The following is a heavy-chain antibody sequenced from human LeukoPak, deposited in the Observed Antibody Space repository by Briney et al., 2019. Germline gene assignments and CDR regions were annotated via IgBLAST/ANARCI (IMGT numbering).Heavy chain of an antibody. Sequence: SETLSLICTVSGDSINSNSYYWGWIRQPPGKGLEWIGSIYYNGNTYYSPSLKSRVTISVDTSKNQFSLKLNSVTAADTAVYFCGRLDDYDYSAWWGQGILVTVSS. D-gene: IGHD3-22*01. V-gene: IGHV4-39*01. J-gene: IGHJ4*02. CDR1: GDSINSNSYY. CDR2: IYYNGNT. CDR3: GRLDDYDYSAW.